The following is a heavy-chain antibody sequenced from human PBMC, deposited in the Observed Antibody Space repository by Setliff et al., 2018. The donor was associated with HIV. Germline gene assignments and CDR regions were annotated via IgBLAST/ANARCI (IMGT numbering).Heavy chain of an antibody. CDR1: GGSISRYY. V-gene: IGHV4-4*07. CDR3: ARGLSFYYPGWFDY. Sequence: SETLSLTCTVAGGSISRYYWSWIRQPAGKGLEWIGRIYTSGSTNYNPSLKSRVTMSVDTSKNQFSLKLSSVTAADTAVYYCARGLSFYYPGWFDYWGQGTLVTVSS. CDR2: IYTSGST. D-gene: IGHD3-10*01. J-gene: IGHJ4*02.